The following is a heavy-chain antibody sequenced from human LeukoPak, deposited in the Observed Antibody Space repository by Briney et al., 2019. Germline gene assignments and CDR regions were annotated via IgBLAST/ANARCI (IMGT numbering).Heavy chain of an antibody. J-gene: IGHJ4*02. Sequence: SQTLSLTCTVSGGSVSSGSYFWSWIRQPAGKGLQWIGYIYYSGSTYYNPSLKSRVTISVDTSKNQFSLKLSSVTAADTAVYYCARDVPAASWGQGTLVTVSS. CDR3: ARDVPAAS. CDR1: GGSVSSGSYF. D-gene: IGHD2-2*01. V-gene: IGHV4-31*03. CDR2: IYYSGST.